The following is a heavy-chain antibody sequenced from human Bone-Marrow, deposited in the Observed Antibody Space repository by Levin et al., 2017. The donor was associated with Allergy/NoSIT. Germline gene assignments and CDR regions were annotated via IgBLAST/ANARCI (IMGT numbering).Heavy chain of an antibody. J-gene: IGHJ4*02. CDR2: INSDGSST. CDR1: GFTFSSYW. D-gene: IGHD2-2*01. V-gene: IGHV3-74*01. CDR3: ARADGYCSSTSCSQPGDY. Sequence: GESLKISCAASGFTFSSYWMHWVRQAPGKGLVWVSRINSDGSSTSYADSVKGRFTISRDNAKNTLYLQMNSLRAEDTAVYYCARADGYCSSTSCSQPGDYWGQGTLVTVSS.